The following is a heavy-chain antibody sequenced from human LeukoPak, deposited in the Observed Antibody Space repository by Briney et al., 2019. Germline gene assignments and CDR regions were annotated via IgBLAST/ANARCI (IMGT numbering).Heavy chain of an antibody. D-gene: IGHD4-11*01. V-gene: IGHV3-30*03. CDR2: VARDGGHK. CDR1: GFTFSDYG. J-gene: IGHJ2*01. CDR3: AREHSHSNWFFDL. Sequence: GGSLRLSCSASGFTFSDYGIQWVRQAPGKWLEWVAVVARDGGHKVYSDSVKGRLYISRDNSKNTAFLQMDSLRAEGAAVYFCAREHSHSNWFFDLWGPGTPVTVSS.